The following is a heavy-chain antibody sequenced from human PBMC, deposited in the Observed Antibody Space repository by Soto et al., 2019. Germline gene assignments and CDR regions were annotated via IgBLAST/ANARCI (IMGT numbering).Heavy chain of an antibody. D-gene: IGHD6-13*01. Sequence: EVQLVESGGGLVKPGGSLRLSCAASGFTFSSYSMNWVRQAPGKGLEWVSSISSSSSYIYYADSVKGRFTIARDNAKNSLYLQMNSLRAEDTAVYYCARVRRIAASGGSYYYGMDVWGQGTTVTVSS. V-gene: IGHV3-21*01. CDR2: ISSSSSYI. CDR3: ARVRRIAASGGSYYYGMDV. J-gene: IGHJ6*02. CDR1: GFTFSSYS.